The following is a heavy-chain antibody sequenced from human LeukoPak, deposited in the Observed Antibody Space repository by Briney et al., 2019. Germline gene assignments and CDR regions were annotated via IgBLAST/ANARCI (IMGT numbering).Heavy chain of an antibody. D-gene: IGHD2-2*01. Sequence: GGSLRLSCAASGFTFSTYWMHWVRQAPGKGLVWVSRINSDGSNTKYADSVKGRFTISRDNSKNTLYLQMNSLRAEDTAVYYCAKDCLASCSSTSCYFDNYYYYMDVWGKGTTVTVSS. CDR2: INSDGSNT. V-gene: IGHV3-74*03. CDR3: AKDCLASCSSTSCYFDNYYYYMDV. CDR1: GFTFSTYW. J-gene: IGHJ6*03.